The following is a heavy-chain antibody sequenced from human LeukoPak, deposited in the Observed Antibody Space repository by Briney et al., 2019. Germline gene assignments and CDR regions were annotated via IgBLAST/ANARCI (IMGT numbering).Heavy chain of an antibody. CDR3: ARASPYGDYGLDY. Sequence: GGSLRLSCAASGFTFSSDWMSWVRQAPGKGLEWGANIKQDGSEKYYVDSVKGRFTISRDNAKNSLYLQMNSLRAEDTAVYYCARASPYGDYGLDYWGQGTLVTVSS. CDR1: GFTFSSDW. V-gene: IGHV3-7*01. D-gene: IGHD4-17*01. J-gene: IGHJ4*02. CDR2: IKQDGSEK.